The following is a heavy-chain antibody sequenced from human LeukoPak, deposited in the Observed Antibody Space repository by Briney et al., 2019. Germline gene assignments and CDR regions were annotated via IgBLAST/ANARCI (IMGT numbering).Heavy chain of an antibody. Sequence: SETLSLTCAVYGGSFSDYYWDWLRQPPGKGLEWIGEINHSGSTKYMPSLKGRVTISVDPSKNQFSLKLRSVTAADTAIYYCARRGGHSYSYRDYYYMDVWGKGTTVAISS. V-gene: IGHV4-34*01. CDR2: INHSGST. CDR3: ARRGGHSYSYRDYYYMDV. J-gene: IGHJ6*03. D-gene: IGHD5-18*01. CDR1: GGSFSDYY.